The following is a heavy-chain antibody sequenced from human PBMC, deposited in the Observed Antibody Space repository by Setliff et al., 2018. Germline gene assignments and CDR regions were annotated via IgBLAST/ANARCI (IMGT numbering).Heavy chain of an antibody. J-gene: IGHJ4*02. D-gene: IGHD5-18*01. CDR2: IYYTGST. CDR3: ARGGVDTAMVYYFDY. CDR1: GGSIGSHY. V-gene: IGHV4-59*11. Sequence: SETLSLTCTVSGGSIGSHYWSWIRQPPGKGLEWIGSIYYTGSTNYNPSLKSRVTISVDTSKNQFSLKLSSVTAADTAVYYCARGGVDTAMVYYFDYWGQGTLGTSPQ.